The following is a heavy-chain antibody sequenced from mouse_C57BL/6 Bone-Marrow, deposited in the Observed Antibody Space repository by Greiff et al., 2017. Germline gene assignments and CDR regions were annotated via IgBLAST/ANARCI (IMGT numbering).Heavy chain of an antibody. V-gene: IGHV10-1*01. J-gene: IGHJ1*02. CDR1: GFSFNTYA. CDR2: IRSKSNNYAT. D-gene: IGHD1-1*01. CDR3: VRHDGSWYCDV. Sequence: EVQLVESGGGLVQPKGSLKLSCAASGFSFNTYAMNWVRQAPGKGLEWVARIRSKSNNYATNYADSVKDRVTISRDDSERMIYLQMNNLKAEDTAMYYCVRHDGSWYCDVWGKGTTVTVSS.